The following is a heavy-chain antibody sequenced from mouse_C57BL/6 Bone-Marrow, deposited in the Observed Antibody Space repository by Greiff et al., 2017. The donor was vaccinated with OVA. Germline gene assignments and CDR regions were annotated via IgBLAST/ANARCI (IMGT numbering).Heavy chain of an antibody. J-gene: IGHJ3*01. CDR1: GFSLTSYG. CDR2: IWSGGST. D-gene: IGHD3-3*01. Sequence: VKLQESGPGLVQPSQSLSITCTVSGFSLTSYGVHWVRQSPGKGLEWLGVIWSGGSTDYNDAFISRLSISKDNSKSQVFFKMISLQADDTAIYYCARGDPAWFAYWGQGTLVTVSA. CDR3: ARGDPAWFAY. V-gene: IGHV2-2*01.